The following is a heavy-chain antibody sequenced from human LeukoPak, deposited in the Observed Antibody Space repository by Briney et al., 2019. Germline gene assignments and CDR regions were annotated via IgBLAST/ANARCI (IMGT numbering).Heavy chain of an antibody. V-gene: IGHV4-34*01. CDR1: GGSFSGYY. Sequence: SETLSLTCAVYGGSFSGYYWSWSRQPPGRGLEWIGEINHSGSTNYNPSLKSRVTISVDTSKNQFSLKLSSVTAADTAVYYCARDELNDAFDIWGQGTMLTVSS. CDR2: INHSGST. J-gene: IGHJ3*02. D-gene: IGHD1-26*01. CDR3: ARDELNDAFDI.